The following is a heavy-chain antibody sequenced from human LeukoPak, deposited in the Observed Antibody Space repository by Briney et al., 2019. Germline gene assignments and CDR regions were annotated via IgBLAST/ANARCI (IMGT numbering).Heavy chain of an antibody. D-gene: IGHD3-3*01. V-gene: IGHV3-23*01. CDR1: GFTFSSSA. Sequence: PGGSLRLSCAASGFTFSSSAMSWVRQAPGKWLEWVSSISARGISTYYADSVKGRFTISRDNSKNTLYRQMNSLRGDDIGVYYCAKSFDFSNGHSPILTPFDSWGQGTLVSVSS. CDR3: AKSFDFSNGHSPILTPFDS. CDR2: ISARGIST. J-gene: IGHJ4*02.